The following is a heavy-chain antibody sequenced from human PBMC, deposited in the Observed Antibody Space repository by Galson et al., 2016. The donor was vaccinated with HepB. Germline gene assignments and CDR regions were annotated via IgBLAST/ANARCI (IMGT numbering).Heavy chain of an antibody. V-gene: IGHV3-20*04. CDR1: GFSFHEYG. J-gene: IGHJ6*02. CDR3: ARAVDSYGSCALDA. D-gene: IGHD5-18*01. CDR2: INWNGGST. Sequence: SLRLSCAASGFSFHEYGMTWVRQAPGKGLEWVSGINWNGGSTSYADSVKGRFTISRDNANNSLYLQMNSLRVEDTDFSYCARAVDSYGSCALDAWGQGTTVTVSS.